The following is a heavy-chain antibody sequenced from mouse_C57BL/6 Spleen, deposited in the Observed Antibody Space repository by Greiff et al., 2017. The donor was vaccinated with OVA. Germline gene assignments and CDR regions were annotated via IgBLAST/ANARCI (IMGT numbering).Heavy chain of an antibody. D-gene: IGHD1-1*01. CDR1: GYAFSSYW. Sequence: VQLQQSGAELVKPGASVKISCKASGYAFSSYWMNWVKQRPGKGLEWIGQIYPGDGDTNYNGKFKGKATLTADKSSSTAYMQLSSLTSEDSAVYFCARTRAAYCGSSWDYWGQGTTLTVSS. J-gene: IGHJ2*01. CDR3: ARTRAAYCGSSWDY. V-gene: IGHV1-80*01. CDR2: IYPGDGDT.